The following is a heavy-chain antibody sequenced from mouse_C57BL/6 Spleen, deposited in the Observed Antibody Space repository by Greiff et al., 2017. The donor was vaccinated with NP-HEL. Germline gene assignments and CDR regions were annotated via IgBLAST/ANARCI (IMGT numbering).Heavy chain of an antibody. Sequence: QVQLQQSGAELVRPGTSVKVSCKASGYAFTNYLIEWVKQRPGQGLEWIGVINPGSGGTNYNEKFKGKATLTADKSSSTAYMQLSSLTSEDSAVYFSGREGYDLYAMDYWGQGTSVTVSS. CDR1: GYAFTNYL. CDR3: GREGYDLYAMDY. J-gene: IGHJ4*01. D-gene: IGHD2-3*01. V-gene: IGHV1-54*01. CDR2: INPGSGGT.